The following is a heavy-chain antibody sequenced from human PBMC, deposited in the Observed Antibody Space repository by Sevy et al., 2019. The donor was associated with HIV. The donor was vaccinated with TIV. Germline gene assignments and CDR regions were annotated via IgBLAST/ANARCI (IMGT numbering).Heavy chain of an antibody. D-gene: IGHD3-22*01. J-gene: IGHJ4*02. CDR2: IKQDGSEK. CDR1: GFTFSSYW. Sequence: GGSLRLSCAASGFTFSSYWMSWVRQAPGKGLEWVANIKQDGSEKYYVDSVKGRFTISRDNAKNSLYLQMNSLRAEETAVYYCARMGAGASMIVVVTPFDYWGQGTLVTVSS. V-gene: IGHV3-7*01. CDR3: ARMGAGASMIVVVTPFDY.